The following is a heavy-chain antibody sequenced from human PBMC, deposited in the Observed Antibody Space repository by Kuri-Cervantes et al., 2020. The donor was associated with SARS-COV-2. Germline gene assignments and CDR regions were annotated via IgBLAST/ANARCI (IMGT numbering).Heavy chain of an antibody. D-gene: IGHD3-3*01. V-gene: IGHV3-30-3*01. Sequence: GGSLRLSCAASGFTFSSYAMHWVRQAPGKGLEWVAVISYDGSNKYYADSVKGRFTISRDNSKNTLYLQVNSLRAEDTAVYYCAKDGLRVVEEWLPFDYWGQGTLVTVSS. J-gene: IGHJ4*02. CDR3: AKDGLRVVEEWLPFDY. CDR2: ISYDGSNK. CDR1: GFTFSSYA.